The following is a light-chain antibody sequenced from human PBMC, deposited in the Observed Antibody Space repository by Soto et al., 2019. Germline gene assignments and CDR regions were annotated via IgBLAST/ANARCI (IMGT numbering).Light chain of an antibody. V-gene: IGKV4-1*01. CDR2: WAS. CDR1: QSVLYSPNNKNY. Sequence: DIVMTQSPDSLAVSLGERATINCKSSQSVLYSPNNKNYLVWYQQKPGQPPKMLIYWASTRESGVPDRFSGSGSGTEFTLTISSLQPVDVAVYYCQQYYSTPCTFGQGTKVEI. CDR3: QQYYSTPCT. J-gene: IGKJ1*01.